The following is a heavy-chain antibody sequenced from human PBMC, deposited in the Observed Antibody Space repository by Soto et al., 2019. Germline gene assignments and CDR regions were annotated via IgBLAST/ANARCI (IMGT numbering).Heavy chain of an antibody. CDR3: AGVFPYVSSGYHLNY. CDR1: GGSISSSSSY. CDR2: IYYLGNT. V-gene: IGHV4-39*01. J-gene: IGHJ4*02. D-gene: IGHD3-22*01. Sequence: PSETQSLTCTVSGGSISSSSSYWGWIRQPPGKGLEWVGSIYYLGNTYYNPSLGGRVSISVDTSKNQFSLKLNSVTAADTAVFYCAGVFPYVSSGYHLNYLRQGNLVTVSS.